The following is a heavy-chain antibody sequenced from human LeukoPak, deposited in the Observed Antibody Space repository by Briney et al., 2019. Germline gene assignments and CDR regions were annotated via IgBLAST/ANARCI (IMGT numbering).Heavy chain of an antibody. CDR2: ISGSGGST. V-gene: IGHV3-23*01. J-gene: IGHJ4*02. Sequence: PGGSLRLSCAASGFTFSSYAMSWVRQTPGKGLEWVSAISGSGGSTYYADSVKGRFTISRDIPKNTLYLQMNSLRAEDTAVYYCAKVIQGGTGTYFDYWGQGTLVTVSS. D-gene: IGHD1-7*01. CDR1: GFTFSSYA. CDR3: AKVIQGGTGTYFDY.